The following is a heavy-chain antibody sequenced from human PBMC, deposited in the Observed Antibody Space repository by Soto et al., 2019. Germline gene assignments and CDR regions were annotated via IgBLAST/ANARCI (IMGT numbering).Heavy chain of an antibody. CDR1: GFTFSSYS. CDR2: ISSSSSYI. V-gene: IGHV3-21*01. Sequence: GGSLRLSCAASGFTFSSYSMNWVRQAPGKGLEWVSSISSSSSYIYYADSVKGRFTISRDNAKNSLYLQMNSLRAEDTAVYYCARDQSIFNPRYGMDVWGQGTTVTVSS. J-gene: IGHJ6*02. D-gene: IGHD3-3*02. CDR3: ARDQSIFNPRYGMDV.